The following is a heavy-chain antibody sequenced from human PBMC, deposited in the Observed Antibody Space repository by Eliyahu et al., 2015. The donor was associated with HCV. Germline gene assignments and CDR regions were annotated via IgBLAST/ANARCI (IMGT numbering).Heavy chain of an antibody. J-gene: IGHJ6*02. CDR2: IRSTTNYI. V-gene: IGHV3-21*02. Sequence: EAQLVESGGGXVKLGGSLXLSCVASGXTFSTYNXNWVRQAPGKGLEWVSSIRSTTNYIYYADSVKGRFTISRDNAKNSLFLQMNSLRGDDTAVYYCTRDDLNFSDFDIWGQGTTVTV. CDR3: TRDDLNFSDFDI. CDR1: GXTFSTYN. D-gene: IGHD2-21*02.